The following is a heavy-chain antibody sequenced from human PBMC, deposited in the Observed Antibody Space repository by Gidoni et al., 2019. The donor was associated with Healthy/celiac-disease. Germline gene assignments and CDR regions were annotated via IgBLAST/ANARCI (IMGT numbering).Heavy chain of an antibody. Sequence: EVQLVESGGGLVKPGGSLRLSCAASGFTFSSYSMNWVRQAPGKGLEWVSSISSSSSYIYYADSVKGRFTISRDNAKNSLYLQMNSLGAEDTAVYYCARAATGYDAFDIWGQGTMVTVSS. V-gene: IGHV3-21*01. CDR2: ISSSSSYI. J-gene: IGHJ3*02. D-gene: IGHD3-9*01. CDR1: GFTFSSYS. CDR3: ARAATGYDAFDI.